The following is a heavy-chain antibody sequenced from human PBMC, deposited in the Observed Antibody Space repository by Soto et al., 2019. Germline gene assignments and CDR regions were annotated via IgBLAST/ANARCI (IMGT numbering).Heavy chain of an antibody. J-gene: IGHJ5*02. CDR2: ISGRTNYT. D-gene: IGHD3-10*01. CDR3: ARRRGEWVSSALYNWFEP. CDR1: GFTFNDFY. Sequence: GGSLRLSCTASGFTFNDFYMTWIRQAPGKGLEWISHISGRTNYTKYTDSVKGRFSISRDNAKNPLYLQMDSLRVEDTAIYYCARRRGEWVSSALYNWFEPWGQGTLVTVSS. V-gene: IGHV3-11*06.